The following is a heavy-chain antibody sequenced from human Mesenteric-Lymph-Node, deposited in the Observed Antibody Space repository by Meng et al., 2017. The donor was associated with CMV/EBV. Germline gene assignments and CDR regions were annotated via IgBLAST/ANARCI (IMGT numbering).Heavy chain of an antibody. V-gene: IGHV1-2*02. CDR2: INANSRGT. CDR1: GYTFTRYH. J-gene: IGHJ4*02. CDR3: ARNYEDPMAPGY. Sequence: KICGYTFTRYHVHGERQAPGQGLERIGGINANSRGTNDAQKFQGRVTMTRDTSISTAYMALSRLRSYDTAVYYCARNYEDPMAPGYWGQGTLVTVSS. D-gene: IGHD3-16*01.